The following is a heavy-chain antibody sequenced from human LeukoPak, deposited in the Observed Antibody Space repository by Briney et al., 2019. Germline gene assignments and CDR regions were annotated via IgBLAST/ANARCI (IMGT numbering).Heavy chain of an antibody. Sequence: PSETLSLTCTVSGGPISSADYYWGWIRQPPGKELEWIGSVYYSGSTYYNPSLKSRVTISIDMSRNQFSLKLSSVTAADTAVYYCARRPVAAYKWEYFFDSWGQGILVTVSS. CDR1: GGPISSADYY. CDR2: VYYSGST. V-gene: IGHV4-39*01. D-gene: IGHD1-26*01. J-gene: IGHJ4*02. CDR3: ARRPVAAYKWEYFFDS.